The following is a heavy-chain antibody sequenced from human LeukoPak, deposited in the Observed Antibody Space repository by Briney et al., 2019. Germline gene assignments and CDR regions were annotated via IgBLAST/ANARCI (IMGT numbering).Heavy chain of an antibody. J-gene: IGHJ4*02. Sequence: TGGSLRLSCAASGLTFSSHWMHWVRQAPGKGLEWVAVISYDGSNKYYADSVKGRFTISRDNSKNTLYLQMNSLRAEDTAVYYCAKGRLRLWTIVATIWSGSSWFGFDYWGQGTLVTVSS. D-gene: IGHD5-12*01. CDR3: AKGRLRLWTIVATIWSGSSWFGFDY. CDR1: GLTFSSHW. CDR2: ISYDGSNK. V-gene: IGHV3-30*18.